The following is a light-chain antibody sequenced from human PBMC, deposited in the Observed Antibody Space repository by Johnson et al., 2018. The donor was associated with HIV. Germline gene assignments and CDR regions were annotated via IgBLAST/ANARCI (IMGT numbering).Light chain of an antibody. V-gene: IGLV1-51*02. CDR3: GTWDSRLSAYV. CDR1: SSNIGKNY. Sequence: QSVLTQPPSVSAAPGQRVTISCSGSSSNIGKNYVSWYQQLPGTAPKLLIYENNKRPSGIPDRFSGSKSGTSATLGITGLQTENEADYYCGTWDSRLSAYVFGIGTKVTVL. J-gene: IGLJ1*01. CDR2: ENN.